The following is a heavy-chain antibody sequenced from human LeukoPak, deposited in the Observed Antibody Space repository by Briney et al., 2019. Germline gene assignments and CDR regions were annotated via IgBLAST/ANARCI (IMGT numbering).Heavy chain of an antibody. J-gene: IGHJ3*02. CDR3: AKDRLITVPKLEDDVFDI. Sequence: GGSLRLSCAASGFTFSSYWMSWVRQAPGKGLEWVANIKQDGSEKYYVDSVKGRFTISRDNAKNSLYLQMNSLRAEDTALYYCAKDRLITVPKLEDDVFDIWGQGTMVTVSS. D-gene: IGHD4-17*01. CDR1: GFTFSSYW. V-gene: IGHV3-7*03. CDR2: IKQDGSEK.